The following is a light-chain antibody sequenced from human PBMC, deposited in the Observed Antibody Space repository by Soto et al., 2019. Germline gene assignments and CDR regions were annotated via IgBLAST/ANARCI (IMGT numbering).Light chain of an antibody. Sequence: DIQTTQSPSTLSASVGYRFTITCRASQSISSWLAWYQQKPGKAPKLLIYKASSLESGVPSRFSGSGSGTEFTLTISSLEPEDFAVYYCQQRSNWLTFGQGTKVDIK. J-gene: IGKJ1*01. CDR3: QQRSNWLT. CDR2: KAS. CDR1: QSISSW. V-gene: IGKV1-5*03.